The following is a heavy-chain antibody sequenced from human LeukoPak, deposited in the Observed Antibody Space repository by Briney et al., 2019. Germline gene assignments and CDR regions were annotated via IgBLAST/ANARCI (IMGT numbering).Heavy chain of an antibody. Sequence: GGSLRLSCAASGFTCSSYSMNWVHQAPGKGVEWVSFISSSSSYIYSADSVKRRFIISRDNAKNSLYLQITSLRAEDTAVYYCARDSSYIYDILTGYYPYYFVYWGQGTLVTVSS. D-gene: IGHD3-9*01. J-gene: IGHJ4*02. CDR2: ISSSSSYI. V-gene: IGHV3-21*01. CDR1: GFTCSSYS. CDR3: ARDSSYIYDILTGYYPYYFVY.